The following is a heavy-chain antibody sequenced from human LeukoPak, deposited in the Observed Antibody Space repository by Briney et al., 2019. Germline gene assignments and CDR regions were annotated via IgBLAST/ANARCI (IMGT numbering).Heavy chain of an antibody. Sequence: GASVKISCKASGYTFTTYALTWVRQAPGQGLEWMGWINTHTGRPSYAQDFTGRFVFSLDSSVSTAYLQIGRLQTGDTAVYYCARLYSDLLTGPGYWGQGTLLTVSS. V-gene: IGHV7-4-1*01. CDR3: ARLYSDLLTGPGY. J-gene: IGHJ4*02. CDR2: INTHTGRP. CDR1: GYTFTTYA. D-gene: IGHD3-9*01.